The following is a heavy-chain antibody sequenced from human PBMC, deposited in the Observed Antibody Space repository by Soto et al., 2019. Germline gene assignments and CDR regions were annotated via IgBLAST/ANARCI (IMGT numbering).Heavy chain of an antibody. CDR3: AGGNDYFDY. CDR1: GFAFSTYS. V-gene: IGHV3-21*01. CDR2: ISSSSTYM. J-gene: IGHJ4*02. Sequence: PGGSLRLSCAASGFAFSTYSMNWVRQAPGKGLEWVSSISSSSTYMYQTDSVKGRFTISRDNAKNSLYLQMNSLRAEDTAVYFCAGGNDYFDYWGQGALVTVSS.